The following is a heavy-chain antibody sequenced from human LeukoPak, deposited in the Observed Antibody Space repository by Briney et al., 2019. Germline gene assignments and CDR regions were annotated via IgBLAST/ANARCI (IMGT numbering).Heavy chain of an antibody. Sequence: GGSLRLSCAASGFTFSHHWMHWVRQVPGKGLVWVSRINSDGSSTTYADSVKGRFTISRDNPSNTLYLQMNSLRAEDTAVHYCARATSYSNYGMDVWGQGTTVTVSS. CDR1: GFTFSHHW. CDR2: INSDGSST. D-gene: IGHD6-13*01. J-gene: IGHJ6*02. CDR3: ARATSYSNYGMDV. V-gene: IGHV3-74*01.